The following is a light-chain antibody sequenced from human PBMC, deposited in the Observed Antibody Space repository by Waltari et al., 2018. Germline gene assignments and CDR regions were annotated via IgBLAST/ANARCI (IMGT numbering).Light chain of an antibody. CDR1: QSPVTKDGNIC. J-gene: IGKJ2*01. CDR3: MQGSYWPYT. CDR2: KIS. V-gene: IGKV2-30*01. Sequence: DVVMTQSPLFLPVTLGQPASISCRSSQSPVTKDGNICLNWFPQRPGQSPRLLIYKISNRESGVPDRFSGSGSGTDFTLKISRVEAEDVGVYYCMQGSYWPYTFGQGTKLEIK.